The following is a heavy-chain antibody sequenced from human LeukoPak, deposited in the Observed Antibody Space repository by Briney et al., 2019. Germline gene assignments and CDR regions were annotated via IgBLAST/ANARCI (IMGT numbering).Heavy chain of an antibody. J-gene: IGHJ1*01. CDR3: ARLSWYSTSWYEGNFQY. CDR1: GFSFTNYW. D-gene: IGHD6-13*01. Sequence: GESLKISCKGSGFSFTNYWIVWVRQMPGKGLEWMGIIYPDDSDTRYSPSFQGQVTISADKSIRTAYLQWSSLKASDTAMYYCARLSWYSTSWYEGNFQYWGQGTLVSVSS. V-gene: IGHV5-51*01. CDR2: IYPDDSDT.